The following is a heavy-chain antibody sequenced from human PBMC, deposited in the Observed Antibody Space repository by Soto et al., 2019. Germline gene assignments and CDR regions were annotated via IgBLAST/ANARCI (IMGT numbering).Heavy chain of an antibody. CDR2: IGTAGDT. V-gene: IGHV3-13*01. CDR1: GFTFSSYD. J-gene: IGHJ6*02. D-gene: IGHD6-6*01. CDR3: ARGRDSSSSGSHYYYGMEV. Sequence: GGSLRLSCAASGFTFSSYDMHWVRQATGKGLEWVSAIGTAGDTYYPGSVKGRFTISRENAKNSLYLQMNSLRAGDTAVYYCARGRDSSSSGSHYYYGMEVWGQGTTVTVSS.